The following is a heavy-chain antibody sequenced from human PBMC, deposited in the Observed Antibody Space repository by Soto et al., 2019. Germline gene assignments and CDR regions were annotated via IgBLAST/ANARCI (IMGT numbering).Heavy chain of an antibody. V-gene: IGHV4-39*01. Sequence: SETLSLTCTVSGGSISSSSYYWGWIRQPPGKGLEWIGSIYYSGSTYYNPSLKSRVTISVDTSKNQFSLKLSSVTAADTAVYYCASIVVVVAASWFDPWGQGTLVTVSS. J-gene: IGHJ5*02. D-gene: IGHD2-15*01. CDR2: IYYSGST. CDR1: GGSISSSSYY. CDR3: ASIVVVVAASWFDP.